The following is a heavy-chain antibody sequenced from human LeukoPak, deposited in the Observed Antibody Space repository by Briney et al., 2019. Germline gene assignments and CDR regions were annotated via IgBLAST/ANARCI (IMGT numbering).Heavy chain of an antibody. CDR1: GGSISSGSYY. V-gene: IGHV4-61*02. D-gene: IGHD3-3*01. J-gene: IGHJ4*02. Sequence: SQTLSLTCTVSGGSISSGSYYWSWIRQPAGKGLEWIGRIYTSGSTNFNPSLKSRVTISVDTSKNQFSLKLSSVTAADTAVYYCARTQYDFWSGTYYFDYWGQGTLVTVSS. CDR2: IYTSGST. CDR3: ARTQYDFWSGTYYFDY.